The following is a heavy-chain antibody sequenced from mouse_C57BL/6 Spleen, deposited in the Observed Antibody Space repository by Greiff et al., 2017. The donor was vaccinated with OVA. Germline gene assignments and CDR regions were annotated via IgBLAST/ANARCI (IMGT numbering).Heavy chain of an antibody. D-gene: IGHD4-1*01. CDR3: TRRGLGRYFDV. CDR2: IDPETGGT. V-gene: IGHV1-15*01. CDR1: GYTFTDYE. J-gene: IGHJ1*03. Sequence: VQGVESGAELVRPGASVTLSCKASGYTFTDYEMHWVKQTPVHGLEWIGAIDPETGGTAYNQKFKGKAILTADKSSSTAYMELRSLTSEDSAVYYCTRRGLGRYFDVWGTGTTVTVSS.